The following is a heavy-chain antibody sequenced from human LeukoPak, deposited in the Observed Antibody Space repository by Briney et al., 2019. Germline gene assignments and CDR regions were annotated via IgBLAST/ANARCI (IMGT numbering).Heavy chain of an antibody. CDR3: ARDEPLDY. V-gene: IGHV4-39*07. D-gene: IGHD1-14*01. Sequence: SETLSLTCTVSGGSTSNSSYYWGWIRQPPGKGLEWIGSIYYSGSTYYNPSLKSRVTISVDTSKNQFSLKLSSVTAADTAVYYCARDEPLDYWGQGTLVTVSS. CDR1: GGSTSNSSYY. J-gene: IGHJ4*02. CDR2: IYYSGST.